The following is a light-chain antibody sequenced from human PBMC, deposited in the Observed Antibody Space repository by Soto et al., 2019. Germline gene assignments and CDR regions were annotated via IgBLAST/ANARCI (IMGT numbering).Light chain of an antibody. V-gene: IGKV1-9*01. J-gene: IGKJ1*01. CDR2: AAS. CDR3: QQLKSYPQT. Sequence: DIQLTQSPSFLSASVGDRVTITCRASQGISSYLAWYQKKPGKAPKLLMHAASTLQSGVQSRFSGSGSGTEFTLTISSLQPEDFATYYCQQLKSYPQTFGQGTKVDIK. CDR1: QGISSY.